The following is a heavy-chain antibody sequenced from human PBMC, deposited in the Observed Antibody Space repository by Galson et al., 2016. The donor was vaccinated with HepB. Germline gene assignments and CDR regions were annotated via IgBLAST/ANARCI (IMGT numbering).Heavy chain of an antibody. CDR2: ISYDGYKT. D-gene: IGHD5-24*01. J-gene: IGHJ3*02. CDR3: PKAATGYIWDSIDM. V-gene: IGHV3-30*18. CDR1: GFSFSGYG. Sequence: SLRLSCAASGFSFSGYGIHWVRQAPGKGLEWVAVISYDGYKTYYAVSVKGRFSISRDNYKNSVSLQINSLRTEDTAVYYCPKAATGYIWDSIDMWGQGTRVTVAP.